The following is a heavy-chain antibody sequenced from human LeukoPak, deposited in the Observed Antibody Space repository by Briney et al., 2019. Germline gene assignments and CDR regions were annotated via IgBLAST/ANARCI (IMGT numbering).Heavy chain of an antibody. V-gene: IGHV4-4*07. Sequence: SETLSLTCTVSGGSISSYYWSWIRQPAGKGLEWIGRIYTSGSTNYNPSLKSRVTMSVDTSKNQFSLKLSSVTAADTAVYYCASLRYDFWSGSYDAFDIWGQGTMVTVSS. D-gene: IGHD3-3*01. CDR3: ASLRYDFWSGSYDAFDI. J-gene: IGHJ3*02. CDR1: GGSISSYY. CDR2: IYTSGST.